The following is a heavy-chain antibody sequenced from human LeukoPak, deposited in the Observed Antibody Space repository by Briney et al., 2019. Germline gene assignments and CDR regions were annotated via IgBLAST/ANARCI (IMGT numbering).Heavy chain of an antibody. J-gene: IGHJ4*02. CDR1: GGTFSSFA. V-gene: IGHV1-18*01. CDR3: ARWAYSGYDLDY. Sequence: ASVKVPCKASGGTFSSFAISWVRQAPGQGLEWMGWISAYNGNTNYAQKLQGRVTMTTDTSTSTAYMELRSLRSDDTAVYYCARWAYSGYDLDYWGQGTLVTVSS. D-gene: IGHD5-12*01. CDR2: ISAYNGNT.